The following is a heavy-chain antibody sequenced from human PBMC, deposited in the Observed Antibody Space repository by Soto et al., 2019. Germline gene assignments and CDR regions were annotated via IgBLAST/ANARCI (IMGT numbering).Heavy chain of an antibody. V-gene: IGHV3-30-3*01. D-gene: IGHD6-19*01. J-gene: IGHJ6*02. CDR1: GFTFSGYA. Sequence: PGGSLRLSCAASGFTFSGYAINWVRQAPGKGLEWVALISYDGSNKYYEDSVKGRFTISRDNSKNTVYLQMNSLRAEDTAVYYCAREIVVAGSDGMDVWGQGTTVTVSS. CDR3: AREIVVAGSDGMDV. CDR2: ISYDGSNK.